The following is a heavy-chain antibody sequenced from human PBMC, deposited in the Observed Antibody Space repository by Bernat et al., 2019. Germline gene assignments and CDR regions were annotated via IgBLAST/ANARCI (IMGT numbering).Heavy chain of an antibody. CDR2: ISSDGSMT. CDR1: GFTFNTYW. CDR3: VNYGSGSYLA. Sequence: QLVVSGGGLVQPGGSLRLSCAASGFTFNTYWMHWVRQAPGKGLVWISRISSDGSMTNYADSVKGRFTISRDNTKNTVYLQMNSLRAEETAVYYCVNYGSGSYLAWGQGTLVSVSS. J-gene: IGHJ5*02. V-gene: IGHV3-74*01. D-gene: IGHD3-10*01.